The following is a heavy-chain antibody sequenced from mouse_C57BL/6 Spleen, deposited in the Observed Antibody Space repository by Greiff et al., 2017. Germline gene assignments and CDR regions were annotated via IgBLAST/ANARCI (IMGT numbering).Heavy chain of an antibody. J-gene: IGHJ3*01. V-gene: IGHV1-64*01. CDR2: IHPNSGST. CDR1: GYTFTSYW. D-gene: IGHD1-1*01. Sequence: QVQLQQPGAELVKPGASVKLSCKASGYTFTSYWMPWVKQRPGQGLEWIGMIHPNSGSTNYNEKFKSKATLTVDKSSSTAYMQLSSLTSEDSAVYYCAREDYYGSSWGFAYWGQGTLVTVSA. CDR3: AREDYYGSSWGFAY.